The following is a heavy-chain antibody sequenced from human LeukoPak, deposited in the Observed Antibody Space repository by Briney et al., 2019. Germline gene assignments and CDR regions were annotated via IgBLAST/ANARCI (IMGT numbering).Heavy chain of an antibody. V-gene: IGHV4-59*01. CDR3: ARLMDAYYDYVWGSYPLHAFDI. CDR1: GGSIDSYY. D-gene: IGHD3-16*01. CDR2: IYYTGST. Sequence: PSETLSLTCTVSGGSIDSYYWSWIRQPPGKGLEWIGYIYYTGSTEYHPSLKSRVTISLDTSKNQFSLKLTSVTAADTAVYYCARLMDAYYDYVWGSYPLHAFDIWGQGTMVTVSS. J-gene: IGHJ3*02.